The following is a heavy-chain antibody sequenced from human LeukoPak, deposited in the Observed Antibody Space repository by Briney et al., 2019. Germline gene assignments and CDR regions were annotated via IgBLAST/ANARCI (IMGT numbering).Heavy chain of an antibody. J-gene: IGHJ4*02. V-gene: IGHV4-59*01. CDR1: GGSISDYY. CDR3: ARDRGPDCSGGSCWDY. D-gene: IGHD2-15*01. Sequence: SETLSLTCTVSGGSISDYYWSWIRQPPGKGLEWIGYIYYTGSTYFNPSLKSRVTISVDTSKNQFSLKLSSVTAAGTAVYYCARDRGPDCSGGSCWDYWGQGTLVTVSS. CDR2: IYYTGST.